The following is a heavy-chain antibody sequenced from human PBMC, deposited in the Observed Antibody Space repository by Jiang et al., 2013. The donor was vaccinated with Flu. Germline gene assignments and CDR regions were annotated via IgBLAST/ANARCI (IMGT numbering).Heavy chain of an antibody. CDR2: ISGSGGST. CDR3: AKDPGDWGSSEPVRDY. Sequence: VQLLESGGGLVQPGGSLRLSCAASGFTFSSYAMSWVRQAPGKGLEWVSAISGSGGSTYYADSVKGRFTISRDNSKNTLYLQMNSLRAEDTAVYYCAKDPGDWGSSEPVRDYWGQGTLVTVLL. CDR1: GFTFSSYA. J-gene: IGHJ4*02. D-gene: IGHD3-16*01. V-gene: IGHV3-23*01.